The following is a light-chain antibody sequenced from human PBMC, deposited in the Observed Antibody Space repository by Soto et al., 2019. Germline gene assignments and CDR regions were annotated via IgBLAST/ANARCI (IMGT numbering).Light chain of an antibody. CDR2: AAS. J-gene: IGKJ1*01. CDR1: QNIKTY. Sequence: DIQMTHSPSSLSASVGDSVTITCRASQNIKTYLNWYQQKPGKAPNLLIYAASSLHSGVPSRFSGSGSWTDFTLTISSLQPEYSATYYRQQSFSSPPWTFGQATQLEIK. CDR3: QQSFSSPPWT. V-gene: IGKV1-39*01.